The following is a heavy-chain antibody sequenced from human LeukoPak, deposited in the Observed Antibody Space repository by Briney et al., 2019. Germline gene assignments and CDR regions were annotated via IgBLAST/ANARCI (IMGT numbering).Heavy chain of an antibody. Sequence: SETLSLTCTVSGGSISSYYWSWIRQPPGKGLEWNGYIYYSGSTNYNPSLKSRVTISVDTSKNQFSLKLSSVTAADTAVYYCAKIGIAAAGTEWFDPWGQGTLVTVSS. CDR3: AKIGIAAAGTEWFDP. J-gene: IGHJ5*02. V-gene: IGHV4-59*08. CDR1: GGSISSYY. D-gene: IGHD6-13*01. CDR2: IYYSGST.